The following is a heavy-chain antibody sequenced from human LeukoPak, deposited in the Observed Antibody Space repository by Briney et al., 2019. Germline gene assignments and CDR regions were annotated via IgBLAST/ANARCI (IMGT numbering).Heavy chain of an antibody. D-gene: IGHD3-3*01. Sequence: GGSLRLSCAASGFTFSSYAMSWVRQAPGKGLEWVSSISSSSSYICYADSVKGRFTISRDNAKNSLYLQMNSLRAEDTAVYYCARDFGRYDFWSASYYYYGMDVWGQGTTVTVSS. CDR2: ISSSSSYI. CDR3: ARDFGRYDFWSASYYYYGMDV. CDR1: GFTFSSYA. J-gene: IGHJ6*02. V-gene: IGHV3-21*01.